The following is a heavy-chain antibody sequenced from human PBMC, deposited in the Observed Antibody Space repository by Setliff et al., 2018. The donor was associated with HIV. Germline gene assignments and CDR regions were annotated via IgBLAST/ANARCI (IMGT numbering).Heavy chain of an antibody. V-gene: IGHV3-7*03. J-gene: IGHJ4*02. D-gene: IGHD4-17*01. CDR2: IKQDGSQK. CDR3: ARIPYSDSFFDS. CDR1: GFTFSSSW. Sequence: GGSLRLSCAASGFTFSSSWMNWVRQAPGKGLEWVANIKQDGSQKYYVDSVKGRFTISRDNAKNSVYLQMNSLRAEGTAVYYCARIPYSDSFFDSWGQGTLVTVSS.